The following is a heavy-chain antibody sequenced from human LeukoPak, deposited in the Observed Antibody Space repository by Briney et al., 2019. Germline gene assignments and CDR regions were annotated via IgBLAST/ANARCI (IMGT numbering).Heavy chain of an antibody. V-gene: IGHV3-23*01. CDR1: GFTFSSYG. CDR2: ISGSGGIT. D-gene: IGHD6-19*01. CDR3: AGSSGWYLAY. J-gene: IGHJ4*02. Sequence: PGGSLRLSCAASGFTFSSYGMNWVRQAPGKGLEWGSAISGSGGITYYADSVRGRFTISRDNSKNTVYLQMKSLRVEDTAVYYCAGSSGWYLAYWGQGTLVIGSS.